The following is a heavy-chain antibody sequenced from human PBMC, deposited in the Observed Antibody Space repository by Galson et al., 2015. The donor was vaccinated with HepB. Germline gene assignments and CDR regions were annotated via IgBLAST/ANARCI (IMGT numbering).Heavy chain of an antibody. CDR3: AGGYFWFGEGLSDF. V-gene: IGHV3-7*03. Sequence: SLRLSCAASGFTFSSYWVNWVRQAPGKGLEWVANIKQDGSEKYYVDSVKGRFTISRDNARKSLYLQMDSLRAEDTALYYCAGGYFWFGEGLSDFWGQGTLVTVSS. J-gene: IGHJ4*02. D-gene: IGHD3-10*01. CDR2: IKQDGSEK. CDR1: GFTFSSYW.